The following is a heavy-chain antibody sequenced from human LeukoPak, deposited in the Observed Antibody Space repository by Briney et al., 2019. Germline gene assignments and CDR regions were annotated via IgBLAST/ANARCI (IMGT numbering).Heavy chain of an antibody. CDR3: ARLSGSQPLRRFYYYYGMDV. CDR1: GYSFTSYC. Sequence: GESLKISCKGSGYSFTSYCIGWVRQMPGKGLEWMGIIYPGDSDTRYSPSFQGQVTISADKSISTAYLQWSSLKASDTAMYYCARLSGSQPLRRFYYYYGMDVWGQGTTVTVSS. D-gene: IGHD1-26*01. CDR2: IYPGDSDT. V-gene: IGHV5-51*01. J-gene: IGHJ6*02.